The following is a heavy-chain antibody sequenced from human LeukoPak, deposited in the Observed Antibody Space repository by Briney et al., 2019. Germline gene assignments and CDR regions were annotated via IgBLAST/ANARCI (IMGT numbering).Heavy chain of an antibody. J-gene: IGHJ4*02. CDR3: ARERHGYHFDY. V-gene: IGHV4-59*01. Sequence: SETLSLTRTVSGGSISSYYWSRIRQPPGEGLEWIGYIYSSGSTNYNPSLKSRVTISVDTSKNQFSLKLSSVTAADTAVYYCARERHGYHFDYWGEGTLVTVSS. CDR2: IYSSGST. D-gene: IGHD5-24*01. CDR1: GGSISSYY.